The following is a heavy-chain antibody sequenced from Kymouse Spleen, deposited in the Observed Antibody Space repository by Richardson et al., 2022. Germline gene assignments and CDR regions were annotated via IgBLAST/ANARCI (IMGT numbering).Heavy chain of an antibody. CDR1: GDSVSSNSAA. CDR3: ARVADIVATLSDYYYGMDV. V-gene: IGHV6-1*01. J-gene: IGHJ6*02. D-gene: IGHD5-12*01. CDR2: TYYRSKWYN. Sequence: QVQLQQSGPGLVKPSQTLSLTCAISGDSVSSNSAAWNWIRQSPSRGLEWLGRTYYRSKWYNDYAVSVKSRITINPDTSKNQFSLQLNSVTPEDTAVYYCARVADIVATLSDYYYGMDVWGQGTTVTVSS.